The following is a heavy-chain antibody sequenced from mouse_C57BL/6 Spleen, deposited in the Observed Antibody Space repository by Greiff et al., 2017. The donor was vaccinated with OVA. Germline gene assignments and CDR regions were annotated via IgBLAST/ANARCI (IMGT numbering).Heavy chain of an antibody. V-gene: IGHV1-26*01. CDR2: INPTDGGT. D-gene: IGHD1-1*01. CDR1: GYTFTDYY. Sequence: EVQLQQSGPELVKPGASVKISCKASGYTFTDYYMNWVKQSPGKSLEWIGDINPTDGGTSYNQKFKGKATLTVDKSSSTAYMELRSLTSEDSAVYYRARYHYGSSSHAMVYWGKGHSDSVSS. J-gene: IGHJ4*01. CDR3: ARYHYGSSSHAMVY.